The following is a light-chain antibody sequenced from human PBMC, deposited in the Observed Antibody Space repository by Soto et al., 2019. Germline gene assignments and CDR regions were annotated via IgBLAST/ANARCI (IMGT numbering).Light chain of an antibody. CDR2: DVS. Sequence: QSVLTQPPSASGSPGQSVAISCTGASSDVGGYNYVSWYQQYPGKAPKLIIYDVSNRPSGVSCRFSGSKSGNTASLTISGLQAEDEADYYCSSYTSSSTLFGTGTKVTVL. CDR3: SSYTSSSTL. J-gene: IGLJ1*01. V-gene: IGLV2-14*01. CDR1: SSDVGGYNY.